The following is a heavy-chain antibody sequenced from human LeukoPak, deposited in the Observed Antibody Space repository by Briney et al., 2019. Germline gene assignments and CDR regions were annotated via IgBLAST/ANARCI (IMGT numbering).Heavy chain of an antibody. CDR2: IKQDGSEK. J-gene: IGHJ3*02. D-gene: IGHD6-19*01. V-gene: IGHV3-7*01. Sequence: GGSLRLSCTASGFTLSDHWMSWVRQAPGKGLEWVANIKQDGSEKYYVDSVKGRFTISRDNAKNSLYLQMNSLRAEDTAVYYCARSRGCANAFDIWGQGTMVTVSS. CDR1: GFTLSDHW. CDR3: ARSRGCANAFDI.